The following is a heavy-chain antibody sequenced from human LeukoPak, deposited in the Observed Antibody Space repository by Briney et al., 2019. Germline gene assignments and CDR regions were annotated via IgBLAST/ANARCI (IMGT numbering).Heavy chain of an antibody. D-gene: IGHD6-13*01. J-gene: IGHJ3*02. Sequence: GGSLRLSCAASGFTFSSYWMSWVRQAPGKGLEWVANIKQDGSEKYYVDSVKGRFTISRGNAKNSLYLQMNSLRAEDTAVYYCARARIAAAPWDDAFDIWGQGTMVTVSS. CDR2: IKQDGSEK. CDR3: ARARIAAAPWDDAFDI. CDR1: GFTFSSYW. V-gene: IGHV3-7*01.